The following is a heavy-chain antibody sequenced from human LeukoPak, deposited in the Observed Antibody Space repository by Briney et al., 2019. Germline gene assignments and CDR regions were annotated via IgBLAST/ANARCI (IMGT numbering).Heavy chain of an antibody. J-gene: IGHJ4*02. Sequence: GGTLRLSCAASGFTFSSYGMSWVRQAPGKGLEWVSAISGSGGSTYYAHSVKGRFTISRDNSKNTLYLQMNSLRAEDTAIYYCAASTSAYSPYYFDYWGQGALVTVSS. CDR1: GFTFSSYG. CDR3: AASTSAYSPYYFDY. CDR2: ISGSGGST. V-gene: IGHV3-23*01. D-gene: IGHD2-21*01.